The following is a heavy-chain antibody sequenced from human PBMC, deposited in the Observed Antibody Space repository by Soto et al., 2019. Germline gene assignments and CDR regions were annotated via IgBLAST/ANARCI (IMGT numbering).Heavy chain of an antibody. J-gene: IGHJ6*02. Sequence: QVQLVQSGAEVKKPGSSVKVSCKASGGTFSSYAISWVRQVPGQCLEWLGGIIPIFGTANYAQKFQGRVTITADESTSTAYMELSSLRSEDTAVYYCARDPVDTGMADYYYYGMDVWGQGTKVTVSS. CDR2: IIPIFGTA. CDR3: ARDPVDTGMADYYYYGMDV. V-gene: IGHV1-69*01. D-gene: IGHD5-18*01. CDR1: GGTFSSYA.